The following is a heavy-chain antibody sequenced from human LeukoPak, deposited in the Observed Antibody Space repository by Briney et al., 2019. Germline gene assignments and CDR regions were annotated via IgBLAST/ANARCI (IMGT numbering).Heavy chain of an antibody. Sequence: PGGSLRLSCAASGFTFSSYWMSWVRQAPGGGLEWVANINQDGSENYYLDSVKGRFTISRDNAKNSLYLQMHSLRAEDTAVYYCAREGNYGDYVIYYYYMDVWGKGTTVTVSS. V-gene: IGHV3-7*01. D-gene: IGHD4-17*01. CDR1: GFTFSSYW. CDR3: AREGNYGDYVIYYYYMDV. CDR2: INQDGSEN. J-gene: IGHJ6*03.